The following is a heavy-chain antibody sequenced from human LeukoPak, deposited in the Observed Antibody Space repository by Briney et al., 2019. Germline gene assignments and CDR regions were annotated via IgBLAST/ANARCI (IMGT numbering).Heavy chain of an antibody. Sequence: SETLSLTCTVSGGSFNSYYWSWIRQPPGKGLEWIGYIYYSGSTNYNPSLKSQVTISVDTSTNQFSLNLSSVTAADTAVYYCARDQDGYSSLDYWGQGTLVTVPS. CDR1: GGSFNSYY. CDR3: ARDQDGYSSLDY. D-gene: IGHD5-24*01. V-gene: IGHV4-59*01. CDR2: IYYSGST. J-gene: IGHJ4*02.